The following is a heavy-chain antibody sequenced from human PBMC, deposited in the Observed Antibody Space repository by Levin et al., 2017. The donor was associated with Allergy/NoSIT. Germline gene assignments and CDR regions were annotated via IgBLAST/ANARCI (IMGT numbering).Heavy chain of an antibody. V-gene: IGHV3-30*04. J-gene: IGHJ5*02. D-gene: IGHD6-19*01. Sequence: GGSLRLSCAASGFTLSTHAMHWVRQAPGKGLDWVAVISYDGSKEYYADSVKGRFTISRDTSKNTLYLQMNSLRAEDTALYYCARDIYNSGWFKWFDPWGQGTLVTVSS. CDR1: GFTLSTHA. CDR3: ARDIYNSGWFKWFDP. CDR2: ISYDGSKE.